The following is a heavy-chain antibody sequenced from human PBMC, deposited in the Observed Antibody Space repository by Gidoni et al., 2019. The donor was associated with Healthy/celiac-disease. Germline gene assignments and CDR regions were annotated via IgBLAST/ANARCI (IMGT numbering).Heavy chain of an antibody. Sequence: QVQLLESGGGVVQPGRSLRLSCAASGFTFSSYGMHWVRQAPGKGLAWVAVIWYDGRNKYYADYVKGRFTISRDNSKNTLYLQMNSLRGEDTAVYYCARGDLWFGESPPYGMDVWGQGTTVTVSS. CDR3: ARGDLWFGESPPYGMDV. D-gene: IGHD3-10*01. CDR2: IWYDGRNK. CDR1: GFTFSSYG. V-gene: IGHV3-33*01. J-gene: IGHJ6*02.